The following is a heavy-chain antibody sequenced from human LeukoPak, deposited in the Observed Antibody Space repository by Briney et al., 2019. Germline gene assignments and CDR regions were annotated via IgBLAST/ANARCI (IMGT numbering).Heavy chain of an antibody. CDR3: AIMHRYYDGSGYWVQ. V-gene: IGHV3-23*01. D-gene: IGHD3-22*01. CDR2: ISTSGGST. Sequence: GGSLRLSCAASVFTFSSYAMSWVRQAPGKGLEWVSGISTSGGSTSYADSVKGRFTISRDNPRNTLYMQMNSLRAEDTAVYYCAIMHRYYDGSGYWVQWGQGTLVTVSS. J-gene: IGHJ4*02. CDR1: VFTFSSYA.